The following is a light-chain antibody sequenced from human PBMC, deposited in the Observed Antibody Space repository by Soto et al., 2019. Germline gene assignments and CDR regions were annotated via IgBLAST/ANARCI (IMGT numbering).Light chain of an antibody. V-gene: IGKV3-15*01. Sequence: DIVLTQCPATLSWYPLERQTIPCAASQGVSSYLAWYQQKPGQAPRLLIYGASTRATGIPARFSGSGSGTEFTLTISSLQSEDFAVYYCQKYDAWPLNFGGGNTVAIK. J-gene: IGKJ4*01. CDR3: QKYDAWPLN. CDR2: GAS. CDR1: QGVSSY.